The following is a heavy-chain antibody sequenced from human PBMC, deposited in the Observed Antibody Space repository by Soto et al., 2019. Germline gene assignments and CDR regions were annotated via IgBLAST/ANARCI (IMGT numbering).Heavy chain of an antibody. V-gene: IGHV1-8*02. CDR3: ARGGILVVTAYDY. CDR1: GYTFTGYY. D-gene: IGHD2-21*02. CDR2: MNPNSGNT. Sequence: ASVKVSCKASGYTFTGYYMHWARQAPGQGLEWMGWMNPNSGNTGYAQKFQGRVSMTRNTSINTAYMELSSLRSEDTAVYYCARGGILVVTAYDYWGQGTPVTVSS. J-gene: IGHJ4*02.